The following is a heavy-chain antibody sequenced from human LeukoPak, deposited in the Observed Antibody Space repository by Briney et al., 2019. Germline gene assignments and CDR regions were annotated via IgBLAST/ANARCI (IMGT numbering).Heavy chain of an antibody. CDR1: GGSISSSSYY. D-gene: IGHD3-22*01. V-gene: IGHV4-39*07. CDR2: IYYSGST. J-gene: IGHJ6*03. Sequence: SETLSLTCTVSGGSISSSSYYWGWIRQPPGKGLEWIGSIYYSGSTNYNPSLKSRVTMSVDTSKNQFSLKLSSVTAADTAVYYCARVNYYDSSGYYYAREPRNYYMDVWGKGTTVTVSS. CDR3: ARVNYYDSSGYYYAREPRNYYMDV.